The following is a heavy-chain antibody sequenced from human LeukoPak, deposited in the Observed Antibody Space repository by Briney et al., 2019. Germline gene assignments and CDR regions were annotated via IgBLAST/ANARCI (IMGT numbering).Heavy chain of an antibody. CDR1: GFTFSWYS. J-gene: IGHJ4*02. CDR3: ASSGSYRFAY. D-gene: IGHD1-26*01. V-gene: IGHV3-48*02. CDR2: ITASGTAM. Sequence: GGSLTLSCAASGFTFSWYSMQWVGQPPAKGVAWVAHITASGTAMFYAPSVKGRFSISRDNANNSLYLQMNSLRDEDTAVYYCASSGSYRFAYWGQGTLVTVSA.